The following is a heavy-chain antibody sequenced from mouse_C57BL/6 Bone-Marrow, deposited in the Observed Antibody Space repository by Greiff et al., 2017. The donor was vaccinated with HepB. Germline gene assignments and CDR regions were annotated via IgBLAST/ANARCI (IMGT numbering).Heavy chain of an antibody. V-gene: IGHV1-64*01. J-gene: IGHJ3*01. CDR3: AYYGSSPAWFAY. D-gene: IGHD1-1*01. Sequence: VQLQQPGAELVKPGASVKLSCKASGYTFTSSWMHWVKQRPGQGLEWIGMIHPNSGSTNYNEKFKSKATLTVDKSSSTAYMQLSSLTSEDSAVYYCAYYGSSPAWFAYWGQGTRVTVSA. CDR1: GYTFTSSW. CDR2: IHPNSGST.